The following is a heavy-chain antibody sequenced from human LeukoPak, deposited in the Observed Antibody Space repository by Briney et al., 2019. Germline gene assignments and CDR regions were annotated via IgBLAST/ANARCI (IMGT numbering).Heavy chain of an antibody. CDR2: IYYSGST. V-gene: IGHV4-59*08. CDR3: VRHTWWGTRHWFDP. J-gene: IGHJ5*02. Sequence: PSGTLSLTCTASGGSISSYNWSWIRQPPGKGLEWIWHIYYSGSTNYNPSLKSRVAMSIDTSKNQFFLELRSVTAADTAVYYCVRHTWWGTRHWFDPWGQGSLVTVSS. D-gene: IGHD3-16*01. CDR1: GGSISSYN.